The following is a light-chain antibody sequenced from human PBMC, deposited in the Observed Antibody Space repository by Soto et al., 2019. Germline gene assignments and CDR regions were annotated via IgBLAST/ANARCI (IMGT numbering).Light chain of an antibody. V-gene: IGKV3D-15*01. CDR1: QSVNSN. Sequence: EIVMTQSPATLSVSPGERATLSCRASQSVNSNYLAWYQQKPGQAPRLLIYGISKRATDIPDRFSGSGSGTEFTLTISSLQPEDFATYYCQQHGQWPITFVHGTRLEIK. CDR2: GIS. CDR3: QQHGQWPIT. J-gene: IGKJ5*01.